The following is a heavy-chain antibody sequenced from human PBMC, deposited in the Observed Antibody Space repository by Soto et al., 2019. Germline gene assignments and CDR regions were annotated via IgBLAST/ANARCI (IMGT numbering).Heavy chain of an antibody. CDR2: IYYSGST. Sequence: SETLALTCTVSGGSISSYYWSWIRQPPGKGLEWIGYIYYSGSTNYNPSLKSRVTISVDTSKNQFSLKLSSVTAADTAVYYCARPGETLYAVSALVHGGQGTLVSVPS. J-gene: IGHJ4*02. D-gene: IGHD2-8*01. V-gene: IGHV4-59*08. CDR1: GGSISSYY. CDR3: ARPGETLYAVSALVH.